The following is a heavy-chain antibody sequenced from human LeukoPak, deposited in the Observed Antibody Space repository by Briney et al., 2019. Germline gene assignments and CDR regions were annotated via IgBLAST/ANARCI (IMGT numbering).Heavy chain of an antibody. Sequence: PSETLSLTCTVSGGSISSGVYYWSWIRQHPGKGLEWIGYIYYSGSTYSNPSLKSRLTMSVGISKNQFSLKLSSVTAADTAVYYCARGVKGLRGAFDIWGQGTMVTVSS. D-gene: IGHD3-10*01. CDR1: GGSISSGVYY. CDR3: ARGVKGLRGAFDI. V-gene: IGHV4-31*03. CDR2: IYYSGST. J-gene: IGHJ3*02.